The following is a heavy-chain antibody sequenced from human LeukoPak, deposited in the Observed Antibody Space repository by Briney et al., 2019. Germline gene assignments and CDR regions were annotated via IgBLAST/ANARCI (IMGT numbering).Heavy chain of an antibody. Sequence: GGSLRLSCAASGXTFSSYWMHWVRQAPGKGLVWVSRINSDGSSTADADSVKGRFSISRDNTKNTLYLQMNSLRAEDTAVYYCARVGPYCSGGSCYDYWGQGTLVTVSS. J-gene: IGHJ4*02. CDR1: GXTFSSYW. D-gene: IGHD2-15*01. CDR3: ARVGPYCSGGSCYDY. V-gene: IGHV3-74*01. CDR2: INSDGSST.